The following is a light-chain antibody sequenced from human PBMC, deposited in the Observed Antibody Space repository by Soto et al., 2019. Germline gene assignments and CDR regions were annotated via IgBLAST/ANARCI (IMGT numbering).Light chain of an antibody. CDR3: CSYTNINTYV. V-gene: IGLV2-23*01. Sequence: QSVLTQPASVSGSPGQSITISCTGAGSDVASYNLVSWYQQRPGKAPKLIIYAGTRRPSGVSNRFSGSQPGNTASLTIYRLQAEDEAEYYCCSYTNINTYVFGPGTKLTVL. CDR2: AGT. CDR1: GSDVASYNL. J-gene: IGLJ1*01.